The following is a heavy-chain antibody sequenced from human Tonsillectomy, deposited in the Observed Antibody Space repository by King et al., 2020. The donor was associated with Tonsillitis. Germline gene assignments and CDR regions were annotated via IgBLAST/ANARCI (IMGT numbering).Heavy chain of an antibody. Sequence: VQLVESGGGLVQPGGSLRLSCAASGFTFSSYAMSWVRQAPGKGLEWVSAISGSGGSTYYADSVKGRFTISRDNSKNTPYLQMNSLRAEDTAVYYCAKGVAARPLYYYGMDVWGQGTTVTVSS. CDR2: ISGSGGST. CDR3: AKGVAARPLYYYGMDV. D-gene: IGHD6-6*01. V-gene: IGHV3-23*04. CDR1: GFTFSSYA. J-gene: IGHJ6*02.